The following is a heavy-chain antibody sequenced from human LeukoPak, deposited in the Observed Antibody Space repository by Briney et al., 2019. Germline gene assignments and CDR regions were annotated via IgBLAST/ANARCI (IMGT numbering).Heavy chain of an antibody. Sequence: PGGSLRLSCPASGFSISNYWMSWVRQAPAKGLEWVANIKEDGSDKYYVDSVKGRFTISRDNAKNSLYLQMNSLRVEDKAVYYCARDQSSRPLGYWGQGTLVTVFS. CDR2: IKEDGSDK. CDR1: GFSISNYW. CDR3: ARDQSSRPLGY. D-gene: IGHD3-16*01. J-gene: IGHJ4*02. V-gene: IGHV3-7*01.